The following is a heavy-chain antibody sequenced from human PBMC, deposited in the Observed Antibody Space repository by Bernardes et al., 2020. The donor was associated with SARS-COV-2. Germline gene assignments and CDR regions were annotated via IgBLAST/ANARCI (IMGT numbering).Heavy chain of an antibody. V-gene: IGHV5-51*01. CDR2: IYPGDSDT. D-gene: IGHD3-9*01. CDR3: ARDLHYDILTGYYDY. Sequence: GEALKISCKGSGYSFTSYWIGWVRQMPGKGLEWMGIIYPGDSDTRYSPSFQGQVTISADKSISTAYLQWSSLKASDTAMYYCARDLHYDILTGYYDYWGQGTLVTVSS. J-gene: IGHJ4*02. CDR1: GYSFTSYW.